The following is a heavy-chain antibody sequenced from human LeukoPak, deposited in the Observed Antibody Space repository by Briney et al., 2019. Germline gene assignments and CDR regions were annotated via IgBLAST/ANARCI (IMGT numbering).Heavy chain of an antibody. V-gene: IGHV3-30-3*01. Sequence: GGSLRLSCAASGFTFSSYGMHGVRQAPGKGLEGVAVVSYEGSSKYYADSVKGRFTICRDNSKNKLSLQMNSLRAEDTAVFYCPRSHDYSNYHGMDVWGLGTTVTVSS. CDR1: GFTFSSYG. CDR3: PRSHDYSNYHGMDV. J-gene: IGHJ6*02. D-gene: IGHD4-11*01. CDR2: VSYEGSSK.